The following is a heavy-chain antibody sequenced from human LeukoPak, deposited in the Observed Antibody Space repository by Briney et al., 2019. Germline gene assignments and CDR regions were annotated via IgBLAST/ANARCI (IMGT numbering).Heavy chain of an antibody. CDR2: IYHSGST. CDR1: GYSISSGYY. Sequence: SETLSLTCAVPGYSISSGYYWGWILQPPGRGLEWIGSIYHSGSTYYNPSLNSRVTISVDTSKNQFSLKLSSVTAANTAVYYCARYLGSSKFDYWGQGTLVTVSS. V-gene: IGHV4-38-2*01. CDR3: ARYLGSSKFDY. J-gene: IGHJ4*02. D-gene: IGHD6-13*01.